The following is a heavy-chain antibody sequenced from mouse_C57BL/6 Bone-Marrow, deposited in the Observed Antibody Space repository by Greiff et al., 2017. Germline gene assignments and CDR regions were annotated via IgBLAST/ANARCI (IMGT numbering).Heavy chain of an antibody. J-gene: IGHJ1*03. CDR1: GYTFTSYW. Sequence: QVQLKESGAELAKPGASVKLSCKASGYTFTSYWMHWVKQRPGQGLEWIGYINPSSGYTKYNQKFKDKAPLTADKSSSTAYMQLSSLTYEDSAVYYCARVPLPTVVATDWYFDVWGTGTTVTVSS. D-gene: IGHD1-1*01. CDR2: INPSSGYT. CDR3: ARVPLPTVVATDWYFDV. V-gene: IGHV1-7*01.